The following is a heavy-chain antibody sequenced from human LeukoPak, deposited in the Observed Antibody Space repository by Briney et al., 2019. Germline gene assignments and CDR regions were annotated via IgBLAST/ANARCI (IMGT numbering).Heavy chain of an antibody. J-gene: IGHJ3*02. CDR1: GGTFSSYA. V-gene: IGHV1-69*05. D-gene: IGHD3-22*01. CDR2: IIPIFGTA. Sequence: VASVKVSCKASGGTFSSYAISWVRQAPGQGLEWMGRIIPIFGTANYAQKFQGRVTITTDESTSTAYMELSSLRSEDTAVYYCAREDYYDSSGYHDAFDIWGQGTMVTVSS. CDR3: AREDYYDSSGYHDAFDI.